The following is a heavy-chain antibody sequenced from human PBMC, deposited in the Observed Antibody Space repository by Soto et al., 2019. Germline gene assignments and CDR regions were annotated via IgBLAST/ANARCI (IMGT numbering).Heavy chain of an antibody. CDR1: GYSFTSYW. V-gene: IGHV5-51*01. CDR3: ARYDCSSTSCYGPYYYYYGMDV. Sequence: PGESLKISCKGSGYSFTSYWIGWVRQMPGKGLEWMGIIYPGDSDTRYSPSFQGQVTISADKSISTAYLQWSSLKASDTAMYYCARYDCSSTSCYGPYYYYYGMDVWGQGTTVTVSS. CDR2: IYPGDSDT. J-gene: IGHJ6*02. D-gene: IGHD2-2*01.